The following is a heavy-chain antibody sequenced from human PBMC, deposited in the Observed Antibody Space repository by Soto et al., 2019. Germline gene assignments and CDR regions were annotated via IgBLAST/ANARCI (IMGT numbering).Heavy chain of an antibody. D-gene: IGHD3-10*01. CDR2: ITDNGGDA. CDR3: ARGSTESYPGSRIFEF. J-gene: IGHJ4*02. CDR1: GLTFGNRA. Sequence: GGSLRLSCVASGLTFGNRAMSWVRQAPGEGLQWVATITDNGGDAKYADSVRGRFVISRDNSKKTLYLQMTSLTAEDSAIYFCARGSTESYPGSRIFEFWGRGTRVTVSS. V-gene: IGHV3-23*01.